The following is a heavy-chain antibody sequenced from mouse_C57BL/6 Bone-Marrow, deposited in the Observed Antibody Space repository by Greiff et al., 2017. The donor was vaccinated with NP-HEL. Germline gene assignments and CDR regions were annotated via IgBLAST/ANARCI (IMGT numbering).Heavy chain of an antibody. Sequence: LQQFGPELLKPGALSNTPCISPGYTFPDYIMHWLKQTHAKNLAWIGDLNPHNGGPSHNHNFKGSATLPVNKSSSTAYMELRSMTSEDCAVYYCAKLAFAYWGQGTLVTVSA. D-gene: IGHD4-1*01. CDR1: GYTFPDYI. V-gene: IGHV1-22*01. CDR2: LNPHNGGP. J-gene: IGHJ3*01. CDR3: AKLAFAY.